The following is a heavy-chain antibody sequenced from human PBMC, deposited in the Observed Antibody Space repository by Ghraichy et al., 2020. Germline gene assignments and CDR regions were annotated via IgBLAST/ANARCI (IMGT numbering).Heavy chain of an antibody. J-gene: IGHJ4*02. CDR3: AKFPISGTTVPRPFDY. Sequence: LNISCAASGFTFSSYAMSWVRQAPGKGLEWVSAISGSGGSTYYADSVKGRFTISRDNSKNTLYLQMNSLRAEDTAVYYCAKFPISGTTVPRPFDYWGQGTLVTVSS. CDR2: ISGSGGST. CDR1: GFTFSSYA. D-gene: IGHD4-11*01. V-gene: IGHV3-23*01.